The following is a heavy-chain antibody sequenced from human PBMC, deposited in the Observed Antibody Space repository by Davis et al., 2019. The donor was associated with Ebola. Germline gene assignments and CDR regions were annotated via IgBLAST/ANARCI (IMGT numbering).Heavy chain of an antibody. J-gene: IGHJ3*02. Sequence: AASVKVSCKASGYTFTDYYIHWVRQAPGQGLEWMGWINPDSGGINYAQKFQGRVTMTRDTSTSTVYMELSSLRSEDTAVYYCARDFYYGGNSQNAFDIWGQGTMVTVSS. V-gene: IGHV1-2*02. CDR3: ARDFYYGGNSQNAFDI. D-gene: IGHD4-23*01. CDR2: INPDSGGI. CDR1: GYTFTDYY.